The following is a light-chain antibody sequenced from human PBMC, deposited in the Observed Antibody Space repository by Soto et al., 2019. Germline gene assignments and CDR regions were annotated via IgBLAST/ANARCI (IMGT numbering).Light chain of an antibody. J-gene: IGKJ1*01. CDR3: QQYNSYSRT. V-gene: IGKV1-5*01. CDR1: QTISSW. Sequence: DIQMTQSTSTLSACVGDKVTSTCRASQTISSWLAWYQQKPGKAPKLLIYDASSLESGVPSRFSGSGSGTEFTLTISSLQPDDFATYYCQQYNSYSRTFGQGTKVDIK. CDR2: DAS.